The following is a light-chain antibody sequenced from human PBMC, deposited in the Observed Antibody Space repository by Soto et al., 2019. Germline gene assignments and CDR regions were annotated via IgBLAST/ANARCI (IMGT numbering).Light chain of an antibody. J-gene: IGLJ3*02. Sequence: QAVLTQPPSVSGAPGQRVTISCTGSSSNIGRGYDVHWYQQFPGSAPRLLLSGDSNRPSGVPDRFSGSRSGTSASLAITGLQAEDEADYYCQTFDSSLTISGVFGGGTQLTVL. CDR1: SSNIGRGYD. V-gene: IGLV1-40*01. CDR2: GDS. CDR3: QTFDSSLTISGV.